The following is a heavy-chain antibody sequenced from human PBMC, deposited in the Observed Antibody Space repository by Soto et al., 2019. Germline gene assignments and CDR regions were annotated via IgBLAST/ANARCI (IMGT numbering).Heavy chain of an antibody. Sequence: KPGGSLRLSCAASGFTFSSYSMNWVRQAPGKGLEWVSSISSSSSYIYYADSVKGRFTISRDNAKNSLYLQMNSLRAEDTAVYYCARDHSTPEYIVVVVADYYYYGMDVWGQGTTVTVSS. CDR3: ARDHSTPEYIVVVVADYYYYGMDV. J-gene: IGHJ6*02. D-gene: IGHD2-15*01. CDR2: ISSSSSYI. V-gene: IGHV3-21*01. CDR1: GFTFSSYS.